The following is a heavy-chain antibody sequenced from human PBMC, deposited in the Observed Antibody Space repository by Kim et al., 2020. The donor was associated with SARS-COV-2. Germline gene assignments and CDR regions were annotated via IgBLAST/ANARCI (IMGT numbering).Heavy chain of an antibody. CDR3: AKGWDIVVVPAVYYYYGMDV. J-gene: IGHJ6*02. D-gene: IGHD2-2*01. V-gene: IGHV3-30*02. Sequence: RITISRDNSKNTLYLQMNSLRAEDTAVYYCAKGWDIVVVPAVYYYYGMDVWGQGTTVTVSS.